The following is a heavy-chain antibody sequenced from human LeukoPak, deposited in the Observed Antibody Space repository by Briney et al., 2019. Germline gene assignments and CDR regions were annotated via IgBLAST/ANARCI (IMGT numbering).Heavy chain of an antibody. V-gene: IGHV3-11*05. CDR3: ARGYGSGSYRAWFYYYYGMDV. Sequence: PGGSLRLSCAASGFTFSDYYMSWIRQAPGKGLEWVSYISSSSYTNYADSVKGRFTISRDNAKNSLYLQMNSLRAEDTAVYYCARGYGSGSYRAWFYYYYGMDVWGQGTTVTVSS. J-gene: IGHJ6*02. CDR1: GFTFSDYY. CDR2: ISSSSYT. D-gene: IGHD3-10*01.